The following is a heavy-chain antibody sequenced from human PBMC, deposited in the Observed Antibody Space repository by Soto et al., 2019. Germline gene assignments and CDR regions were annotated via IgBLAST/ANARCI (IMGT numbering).Heavy chain of an antibody. V-gene: IGHV1-2*04. D-gene: IGHD5-12*01. CDR3: ARESGGATATLDYYYFYMDV. CDR2: INPNSGGT. CDR1: GYTFSDYY. Sequence: QVQLVQSGAEVKKPGASVKVSCKASGYTFSDYYIHWVRQAPGQGLEWMGWINPNSGGTKYAHKFQGWVTMTRDTSIKTAYMELSRLTSDDTAVYYCARESGGATATLDYYYFYMDVWGKGTTVTVSS. J-gene: IGHJ6*03.